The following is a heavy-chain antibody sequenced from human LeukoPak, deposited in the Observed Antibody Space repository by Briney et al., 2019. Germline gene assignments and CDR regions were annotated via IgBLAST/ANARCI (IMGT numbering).Heavy chain of an antibody. D-gene: IGHD2-15*01. J-gene: IGHJ4*02. Sequence: SETLSLTCAVYGGSFSGYYWSWIRQPPGKGLEWIGEINHSGSTNYNPSLKSRVTVSADTSKNQISLKLTSVTAADTAVYYCASHPGVAAADYWGQGTLVTVSS. V-gene: IGHV4-34*01. CDR1: GGSFSGYY. CDR3: ASHPGVAAADY. CDR2: INHSGST.